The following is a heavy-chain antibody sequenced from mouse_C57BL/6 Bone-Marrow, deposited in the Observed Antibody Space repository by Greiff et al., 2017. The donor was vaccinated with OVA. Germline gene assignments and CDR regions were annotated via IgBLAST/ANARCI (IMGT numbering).Heavy chain of an antibody. CDR3: ARLRYRYYYGSSHVDY. D-gene: IGHD1-1*01. Sequence: EVKLVESGPGLAKPSQPLSLTCSVTGYSITSDYWNWIRKFPGNKLEYMGYISYSGSTYYNPSLKSRISITRDTSKNQYYLQLNSVTTEDTATYYCARLRYRYYYGSSHVDYWGQGTTLTVSS. V-gene: IGHV3-8*01. CDR1: GYSITSDY. J-gene: IGHJ2*01. CDR2: ISYSGST.